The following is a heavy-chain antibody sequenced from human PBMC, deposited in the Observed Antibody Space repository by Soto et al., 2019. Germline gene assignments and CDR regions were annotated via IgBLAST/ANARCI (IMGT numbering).Heavy chain of an antibody. V-gene: IGHV4-39*01. CDR1: GGSISSSSYY. Sequence: SEALSLSCTVSGGSISSSSYYWGWIRQPPGKGLEWIGSIYYSGSTYYNPSLKSRVTISVDTSKNQFSLKLSSVTAADTAVYYCARQLEAAVAATNWFDPWGQGTLVTVSS. CDR2: IYYSGST. CDR3: ARQLEAAVAATNWFDP. J-gene: IGHJ5*02. D-gene: IGHD6-19*01.